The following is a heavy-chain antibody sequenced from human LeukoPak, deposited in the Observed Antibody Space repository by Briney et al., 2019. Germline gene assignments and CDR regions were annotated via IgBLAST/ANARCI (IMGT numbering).Heavy chain of an antibody. CDR1: GGTFISYA. Sequence: SVKVSCKASGGTFISYAISWVRQAPGQGLEWMGGNIPIFGATNYAQRFQGRVTITADEATSTVYMELSSLRSEDTAVYYCARMQGYSYSDYWGQGTLVTVSS. CDR3: ARMQGYSYSDY. CDR2: NIPIFGAT. V-gene: IGHV1-69*13. J-gene: IGHJ4*02. D-gene: IGHD5-18*01.